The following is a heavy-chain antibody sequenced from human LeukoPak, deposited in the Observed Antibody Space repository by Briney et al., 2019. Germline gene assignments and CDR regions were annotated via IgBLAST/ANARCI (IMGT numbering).Heavy chain of an antibody. CDR1: GYTFTSYG. Sequence: GASVKVSCKASGYTFTSYGISWVRQAPGQGLEWMGWISAYNGNTDYAQKLQGRVTMTTDTSTSTAYMELRSLRSDDTAVYYCAREDYGDYVRGRYDRRGWFDPWGQGTLVTVSS. V-gene: IGHV1-18*01. CDR3: AREDYGDYVRGRYDRRGWFDP. J-gene: IGHJ5*02. D-gene: IGHD4-17*01. CDR2: ISAYNGNT.